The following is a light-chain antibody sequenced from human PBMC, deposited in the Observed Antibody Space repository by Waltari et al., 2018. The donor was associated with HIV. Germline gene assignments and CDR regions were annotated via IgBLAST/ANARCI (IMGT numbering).Light chain of an antibody. CDR3: MQALQAHS. J-gene: IGKJ2*01. Sequence: DIVMTQSPPSLPVTPGESASISCRSSQTPLYSDGYKYFDWYQQKPGQSPRLLIYKTSNRASGVSDRFSGSASGTDFTLRISRVEAEDVGVYYCMQALQAHSFGQGTKLEIK. CDR2: KTS. V-gene: IGKV2-28*01. CDR1: QTPLYSDGYKY.